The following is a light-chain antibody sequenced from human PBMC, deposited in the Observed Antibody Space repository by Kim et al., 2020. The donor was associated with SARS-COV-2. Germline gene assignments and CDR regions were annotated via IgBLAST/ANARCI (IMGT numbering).Light chain of an antibody. J-gene: IGKJ2*01. Sequence: VGDRITITCRASQTITTYLNWYQQKLGKAPKLLIYAASSLQSGVPSRFSCSGSGTDFTLTISSLQPEDFATYYCQQSYSSPQYTFGQGTKLEI. CDR3: QQSYSSPQYT. CDR1: QTITTY. V-gene: IGKV1-39*01. CDR2: AAS.